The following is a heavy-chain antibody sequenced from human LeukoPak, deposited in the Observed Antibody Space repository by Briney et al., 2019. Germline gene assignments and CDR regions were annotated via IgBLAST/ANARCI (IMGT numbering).Heavy chain of an antibody. J-gene: IGHJ3*02. V-gene: IGHV1-18*01. D-gene: IGHD6-13*01. CDR2: ISAYNGNT. CDR1: GYTFTSYG. CDR3: ARDNLGYSSSWGSDAFDI. Sequence: VASVKVSCKASGYTFTSYGISWVRQAPGQGLEWMGWISAYNGNTNYAQKLQGRVTMTTDTSTSTAYMELRSLRSDDTAVYYCARDNLGYSSSWGSDAFDIWGQGTMVTVSS.